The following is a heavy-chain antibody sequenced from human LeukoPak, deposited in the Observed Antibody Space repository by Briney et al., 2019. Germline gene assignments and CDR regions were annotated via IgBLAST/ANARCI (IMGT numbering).Heavy chain of an antibody. Sequence: GGSLRLSCAASGFTFSSYWMSWVRQAQGKGLEWVANIKQDGSEKYYVDSVKGRFTISRDNAKNSLYLQMNSLRAEDTAVYYCARVGPYYYGSGSYYSWFDPWGQGTLVTVSS. V-gene: IGHV3-7*03. D-gene: IGHD3-10*01. CDR1: GFTFSSYW. CDR2: IKQDGSEK. CDR3: ARVGPYYYGSGSYYSWFDP. J-gene: IGHJ5*02.